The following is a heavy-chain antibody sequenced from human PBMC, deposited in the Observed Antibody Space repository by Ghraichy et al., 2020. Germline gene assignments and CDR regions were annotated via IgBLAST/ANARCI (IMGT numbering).Heavy chain of an antibody. CDR1: GFSFTDYW. D-gene: IGHD1-14*01. CDR3: VRSYKDGLRHFDY. Sequence: GGSLRLSCAASGFSFTDYWMHWVRQTPGSGLEWVSHLNIDGTTVNYADSVKGRFTISRANAKNTMYLQMISLTVEYTAVYYCVRSYKDGLRHFDYWGQGTLVTVSS. J-gene: IGHJ4*02. CDR2: LNIDGTTV. V-gene: IGHV3-74*01.